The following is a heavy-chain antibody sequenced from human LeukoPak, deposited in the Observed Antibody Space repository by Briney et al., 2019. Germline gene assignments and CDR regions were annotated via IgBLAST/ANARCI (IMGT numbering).Heavy chain of an antibody. CDR1: GFTFSSYG. D-gene: IGHD3-9*01. CDR3: ARDRKYYDILTGYSFNWFDP. V-gene: IGHV3-21*01. CDR2: ISSSSSYI. J-gene: IGHJ5*02. Sequence: PGGSLRLSCAASGFTFSSYGMHWVRQAPGKGLEWVSSISSSSSYIYYADSVKGRFTISRDNAKNSLYLQMNSLRAEDTAVYYCARDRKYYDILTGYSFNWFDPWGQGTLVTVSS.